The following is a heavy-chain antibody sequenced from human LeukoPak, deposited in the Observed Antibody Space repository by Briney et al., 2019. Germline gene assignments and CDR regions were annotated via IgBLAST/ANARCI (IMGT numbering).Heavy chain of an antibody. D-gene: IGHD4-17*01. V-gene: IGHV3-7*03. CDR3: ARVAASDYGDYGPLYIDY. Sequence: GSLRLSCAASGFTFSSYWMSWVRQAPGKGLEWVANIKQDGSEKYYVDSVKGRFTISRDNAKNSLYLQMNSLRAEDTAVYYCARVAASDYGDYGPLYIDYRGQGTLVTVSS. CDR2: IKQDGSEK. CDR1: GFTFSSYW. J-gene: IGHJ4*02.